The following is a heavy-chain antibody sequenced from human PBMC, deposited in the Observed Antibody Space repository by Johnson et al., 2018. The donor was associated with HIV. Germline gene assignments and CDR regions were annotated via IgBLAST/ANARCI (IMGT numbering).Heavy chain of an antibody. CDR1: GFTFSSYG. CDR3: AKVLSPRPWGDDAFDI. J-gene: IGHJ3*02. D-gene: IGHD7-27*01. V-gene: IGHV3-33*06. Sequence: QVQLVESGGGLVQPGRSLRLSCAASGFTFSSYGMHWVRRAPDKGLEWLAFIWFDGTAKYYSDSVKGRFSISRDNSKNTVFLQMNGLRPEDTAVYYCAKVLSPRPWGDDAFDIWGQGTMVTVSS. CDR2: IWFDGTAK.